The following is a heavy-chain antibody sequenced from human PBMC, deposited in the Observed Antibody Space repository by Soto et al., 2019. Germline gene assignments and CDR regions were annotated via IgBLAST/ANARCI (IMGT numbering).Heavy chain of an antibody. CDR1: AVSISSGSF. CDR3: ARSAGWYAVHS. D-gene: IGHD6-19*01. Sequence: QVQLQESGPGLVKPSATLSLTCAVSAVSISSGSFWGWVRQPPGKGLEWIGDIHHSGSTNYNPSLKSRVTIAVDTSKNHFSLKLNSVTAADTAVYYCARSAGWYAVHSWGQGILVIVSS. V-gene: IGHV4-4*02. CDR2: IHHSGST. J-gene: IGHJ4*02.